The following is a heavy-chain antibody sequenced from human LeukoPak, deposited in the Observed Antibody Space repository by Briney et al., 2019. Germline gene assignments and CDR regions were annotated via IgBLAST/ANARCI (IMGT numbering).Heavy chain of an antibody. D-gene: IGHD3-10*02. CDR2: INSDGGGA. CDR3: ARDVPHNWFDT. Sequence: GGSLRLSCAASGITFGNIWMHWVRQAPGKGLVWISRINSDGGGAIYADSVKGRFTVSRDNAKNTLYLQMNSLRAEDTAVYYCARDVPHNWFDTWGQGTLVTVSS. CDR1: GITFGNIW. V-gene: IGHV3-74*01. J-gene: IGHJ5*02.